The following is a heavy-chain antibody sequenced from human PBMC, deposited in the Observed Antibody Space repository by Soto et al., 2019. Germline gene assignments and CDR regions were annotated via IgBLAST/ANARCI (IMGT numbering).Heavy chain of an antibody. J-gene: IGHJ5*02. Sequence: ASVKVSCKAAGCTFTSSGISWVGQAPGQGLEWMGWISAYNGNTNYAQKFQGRVTMTTDTSTSTAYMELRSLRSDDTAVYYCARASGSSYWFDPWGQGTLVTVSS. D-gene: IGHD1-26*01. CDR2: ISAYNGNT. CDR3: ARASGSSYWFDP. V-gene: IGHV1-18*01. CDR1: GCTFTSSG.